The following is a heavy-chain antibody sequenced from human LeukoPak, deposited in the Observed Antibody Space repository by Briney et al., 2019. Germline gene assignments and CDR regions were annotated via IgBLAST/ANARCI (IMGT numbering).Heavy chain of an antibody. CDR1: GFTFSSYS. J-gene: IGHJ4*02. V-gene: IGHV3-21*04. CDR2: ISSSSSYI. Sequence: GGSLRLSCAASGFTFSSYSMNWVRQAPGKGLEWVSSISSSSSYIYYADSVKGRFSISRDNAKNSLYLQMNSLRAEDTAVYYCAKDLITLSYYYDSSGYSFDYWGQGTLVTVSS. D-gene: IGHD3-22*01. CDR3: AKDLITLSYYYDSSGYSFDY.